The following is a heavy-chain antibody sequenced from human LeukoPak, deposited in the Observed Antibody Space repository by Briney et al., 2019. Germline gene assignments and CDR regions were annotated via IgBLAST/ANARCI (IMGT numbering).Heavy chain of an antibody. V-gene: IGHV3-23*01. CDR1: GFTFSSYG. CDR2: ISGSGGST. Sequence: GGSLRLSCAASGFTFSSYGMSWVRQAPGKGLEWVSAISGSGGSTYYADSVKGRFTISRDNSKNTLYLQMNSLRAEDTAVYYCAKTEALSGWYHFYDYWGQGTLVTVSS. D-gene: IGHD6-19*01. CDR3: AKTEALSGWYHFYDY. J-gene: IGHJ4*02.